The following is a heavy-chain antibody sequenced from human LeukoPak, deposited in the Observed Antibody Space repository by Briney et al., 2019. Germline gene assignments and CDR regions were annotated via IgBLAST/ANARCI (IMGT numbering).Heavy chain of an antibody. J-gene: IGHJ4*02. CDR1: GYTFNTYG. Sequence: ASVKVSYKASGYTFNTYGMSWVRQAPGQGLEWMGWIGTENAYTIYAEKFQGRVTLTTDTSTTTVHMELRSLRSDDTAVYYCARDRERGFDYWGQGSLVTVSS. CDR3: ARDRERGFDY. V-gene: IGHV1-18*01. CDR2: IGTENAYT. D-gene: IGHD5-24*01.